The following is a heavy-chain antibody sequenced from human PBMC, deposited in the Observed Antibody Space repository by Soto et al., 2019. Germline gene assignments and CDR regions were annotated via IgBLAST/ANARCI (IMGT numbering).Heavy chain of an antibody. V-gene: IGHV4-39*01. D-gene: IGHD2-21*02. J-gene: IGHJ4*02. CDR3: ARCVVGGDFAYFDY. CDR2: IFYSGST. CDR1: GGSISSSSYY. Sequence: SETLSLTCTVSGGSISSSSYYWGWIRQPPGKGLEWIGSIFYSGSTYYNPSLKSRVTISVDTSKNQFSLKLSSVTAADTAVYFCARCVVGGDFAYFDYWGQGALVTVSS.